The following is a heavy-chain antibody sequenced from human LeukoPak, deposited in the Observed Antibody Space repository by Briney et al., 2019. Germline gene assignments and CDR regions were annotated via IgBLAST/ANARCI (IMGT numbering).Heavy chain of an antibody. Sequence: HPGGSLRLSCAASGFTFSSYAMNWVRQAPGKGLEWVSCNRSSSDSTYYADSVKGRFTISKDNSKNTLFLQINSLRAEDTAVYYCTKDRLPETYYGSGGNDYWGQGTLVTVSS. CDR1: GFTFSSYA. J-gene: IGHJ4*02. CDR3: TKDRLPETYYGSGGNDY. V-gene: IGHV3-23*01. D-gene: IGHD3-10*01. CDR2: NRSSSDST.